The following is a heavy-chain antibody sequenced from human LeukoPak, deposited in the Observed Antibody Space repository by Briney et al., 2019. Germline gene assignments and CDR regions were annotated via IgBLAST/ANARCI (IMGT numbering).Heavy chain of an antibody. J-gene: IGHJ4*02. CDR1: GYTFTSYA. Sequence: ASVKVSCKASGYTFTSYAMHWVRQAPGQRLERMGWINAGNGNTKYSQKFQGRVTITRDTSASTASMELSRLRSEDMAVYYCARDNQILLWFGEFSGFDYWGQGTLVTVSS. D-gene: IGHD3-10*01. CDR3: ARDNQILLWFGEFSGFDY. CDR2: INAGNGNT. V-gene: IGHV1-3*01.